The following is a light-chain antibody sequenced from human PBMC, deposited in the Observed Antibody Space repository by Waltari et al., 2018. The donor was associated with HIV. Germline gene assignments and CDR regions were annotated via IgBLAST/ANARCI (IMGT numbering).Light chain of an antibody. CDR2: WAS. V-gene: IGKV4-1*01. Sequence: DIVMPQPPAFLSLSLGERAPINCQSSQSLFSSSKNKNFLAWYQVKPQQAPKLLIYWASTSHVGVHGRFSGSGSGADLTLTIDSLQHEDVAVYYCQQYYATSVTFGGGT. J-gene: IGKJ4*01. CDR1: QSLFSSSKNKNF. CDR3: QQYYATSVT.